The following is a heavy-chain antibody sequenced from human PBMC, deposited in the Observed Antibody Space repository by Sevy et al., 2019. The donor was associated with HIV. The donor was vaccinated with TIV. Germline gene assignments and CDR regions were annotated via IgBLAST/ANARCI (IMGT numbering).Heavy chain of an antibody. D-gene: IGHD3-22*01. V-gene: IGHV3-48*02. CDR1: GFTFSSDS. J-gene: IGHJ4*02. Sequence: GGSLRLSCAASGFTFSSDSMNWVRQAPGKGLEWVSYIGSSSSTIYYADSVKGRFTISRDNAKNSLYLQMNSLRDEDTAVYYCARDPTGYDSSAAIDYWGQGTLVTVSS. CDR2: IGSSSSTI. CDR3: ARDPTGYDSSAAIDY.